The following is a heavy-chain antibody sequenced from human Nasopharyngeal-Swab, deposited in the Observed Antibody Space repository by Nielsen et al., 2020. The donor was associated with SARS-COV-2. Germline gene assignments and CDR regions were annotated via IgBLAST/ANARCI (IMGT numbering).Heavy chain of an antibody. CDR1: ANTFNMYW. CDR2: IFPADSDT. J-gene: IGHJ4*02. CDR3: ARQGGEVRDTALDY. V-gene: IGHV5-51*01. D-gene: IGHD5-18*01. Sequence: KVSCKGSANTFNMYWIGWVRQMPGKGLEWMGIIFPADSDTRYSPSFQGQVTISADKSISTTYLQWSSLQASDTAMYYCARQGGEVRDTALDYWGQGTLVTVSS.